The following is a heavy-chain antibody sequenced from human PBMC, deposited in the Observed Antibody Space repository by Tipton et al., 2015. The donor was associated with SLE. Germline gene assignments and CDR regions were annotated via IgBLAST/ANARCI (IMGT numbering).Heavy chain of an antibody. Sequence: TLSLTCAVSGYSISIDYYWGWIRQPPGKGLEGSGSIYHSGSTDYNPSLKSRVTILIDTSKNQFSLKLSSVTAADTAVYYCVRDDGAGPYYYGMDVWGQGTTVTVSS. V-gene: IGHV4-38-2*02. CDR2: IYHSGST. CDR1: GYSISIDYY. J-gene: IGHJ6*02. D-gene: IGHD1-26*01. CDR3: VRDDGAGPYYYGMDV.